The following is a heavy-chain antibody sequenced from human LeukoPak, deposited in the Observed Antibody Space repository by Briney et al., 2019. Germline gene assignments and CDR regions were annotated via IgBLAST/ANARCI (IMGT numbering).Heavy chain of an antibody. V-gene: IGHV3-23*01. J-gene: IGHJ4*02. CDR3: AKGSRYYYDSSGYPDY. CDR1: GFTFSSYA. Sequence: GGSLRLSCAASGFTFSSYAMSWVRQAPGKGLEWVSAISGSGGSTYYADSVKGWFTISRDNSKNTLYLQMNSLRAEDTAVYYCAKGSRYYYDSSGYPDYWGQGTWSPSPQ. D-gene: IGHD3-22*01. CDR2: ISGSGGST.